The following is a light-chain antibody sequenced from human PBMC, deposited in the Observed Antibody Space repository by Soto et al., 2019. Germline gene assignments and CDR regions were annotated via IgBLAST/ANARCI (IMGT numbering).Light chain of an antibody. J-gene: IGKJ4*01. Sequence: EIVMTQSPATLSVSPGERATLSCRASQSVNSNLAWYRQKPGQAPRLLISDASTRATGVPARFSGSGSGTEFTLTIISLQSEDSGIYYCQQYNFWPPLTFGGGTKAEIK. CDR1: QSVNSN. CDR2: DAS. CDR3: QQYNFWPPLT. V-gene: IGKV3-15*01.